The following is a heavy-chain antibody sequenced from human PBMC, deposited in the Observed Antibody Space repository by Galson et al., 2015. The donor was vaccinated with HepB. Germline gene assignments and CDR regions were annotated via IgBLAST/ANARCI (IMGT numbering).Heavy chain of an antibody. CDR1: GYTFTSYG. Sequence: SVKVSCKASGYTFTSYGISWVRQAPGQGLEWMGWISAYNGNTNYAQKLQGRVTMTTDTSTSTAYMELRSLRSDDTAVYYCARDHQHWNWGPKGYYYGMDVWGQGTTVTVSS. V-gene: IGHV1-18*04. D-gene: IGHD1-7*01. CDR2: ISAYNGNT. J-gene: IGHJ6*02. CDR3: ARDHQHWNWGPKGYYYGMDV.